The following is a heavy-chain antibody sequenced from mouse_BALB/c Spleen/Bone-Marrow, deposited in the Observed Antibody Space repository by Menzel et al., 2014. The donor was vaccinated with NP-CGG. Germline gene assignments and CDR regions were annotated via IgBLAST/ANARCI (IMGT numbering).Heavy chain of an antibody. J-gene: IGHJ2*01. D-gene: IGHD2-14*01. Sequence: VQLQQSGPGLVAPSQSLSITRTVSGFSLTSYGVHWVRQPPGKGLEWLGVIWAGGSTNYNSALMSRLSISKDNSKSQVFLKMDSLQTDDTAMYYCARVIRYESYFDYWGQGTTLTVSS. CDR3: ARVIRYESYFDY. CDR1: GFSLTSYG. CDR2: IWAGGST. V-gene: IGHV2-9*02.